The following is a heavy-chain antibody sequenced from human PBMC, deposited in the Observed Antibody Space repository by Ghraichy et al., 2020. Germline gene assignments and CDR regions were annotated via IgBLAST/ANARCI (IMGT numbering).Heavy chain of an antibody. CDR1: GFTLSTYW. D-gene: IGHD3-22*01. CDR2: IKQDGSEK. J-gene: IGHJ4*02. Sequence: LNISCAASGFTLSTYWMSWVRQAPGKGLEWVANIKQDGSEKYYVDSVKGRFTVSRDNAKNSLYLQMNSLRAEDTAVYYCARGGPYHYDSSFYYVLWGQGTLVTVPS. V-gene: IGHV3-7*03. CDR3: ARGGPYHYDSSFYYVL.